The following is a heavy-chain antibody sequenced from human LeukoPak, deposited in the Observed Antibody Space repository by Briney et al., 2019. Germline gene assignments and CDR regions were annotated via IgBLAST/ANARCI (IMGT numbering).Heavy chain of an antibody. J-gene: IGHJ4*02. CDR3: AKDVSAAGMGY. V-gene: IGHV3-21*01. D-gene: IGHD6-13*01. CDR2: ISSSSSYI. CDR1: GFTFSSYS. Sequence: GGSLRLSCAASGFTFSSYSMNWVRQAPGNGLEWVSSISSSSSYIYYADSVKGRFTISRDNAKNSLYLQMNSLRAEDTAVYYCAKDVSAAGMGYWGQGTLVTVSS.